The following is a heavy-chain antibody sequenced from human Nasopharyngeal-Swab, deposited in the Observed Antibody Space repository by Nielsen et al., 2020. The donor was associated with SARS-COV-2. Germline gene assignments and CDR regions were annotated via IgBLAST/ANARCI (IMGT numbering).Heavy chain of an antibody. CDR2: ISVSGDYT. D-gene: IGHD6-13*01. CDR1: GFTFSTYA. Sequence: GGSLRLPCAASGFTFSTYAMTWVRQTPGRGLEWVSTISVSGDYTYYADSAKGRFSISRDNSKSTLYLQMNSLRAEDTAVYYSAKHAAYTNSWHHFDYWGQGTLVTVSS. J-gene: IGHJ4*02. V-gene: IGHV3-23*01. CDR3: AKHAAYTNSWHHFDY.